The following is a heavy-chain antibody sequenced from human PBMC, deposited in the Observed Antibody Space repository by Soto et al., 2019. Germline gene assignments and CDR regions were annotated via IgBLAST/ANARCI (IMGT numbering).Heavy chain of an antibody. Sequence: QVQLVQSGAEVKKPGASVKVSCKASGYTFTSYYMHWVRQAPGQGLEWMGIIIPSGGSTSYAQKFQGRVTMTRDTSTSTVYMELSSLRSEDTAVYYCARDYGDYASHYRWGQGTLVTVSS. CDR1: GYTFTSYY. CDR2: IIPSGGST. CDR3: ARDYGDYASHYR. J-gene: IGHJ5*02. D-gene: IGHD4-17*01. V-gene: IGHV1-46*01.